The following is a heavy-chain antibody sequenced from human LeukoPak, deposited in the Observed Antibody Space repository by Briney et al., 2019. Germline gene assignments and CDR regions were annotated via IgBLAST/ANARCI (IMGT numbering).Heavy chain of an antibody. CDR1: GFTFSSYT. J-gene: IGHJ5*02. CDR3: ARDKSNCFDP. V-gene: IGHV3-21*01. CDR2: ISSGSNYK. Sequence: GGSLRLSCAASGFTFSSYTMNWVRQAPGKGLEWVSSISSGSNYKNYADSVKGRFTISRDNAKNTLYLQMNSLRAEDTAVYFCARDKSNCFDPWGQGTLVTVSS.